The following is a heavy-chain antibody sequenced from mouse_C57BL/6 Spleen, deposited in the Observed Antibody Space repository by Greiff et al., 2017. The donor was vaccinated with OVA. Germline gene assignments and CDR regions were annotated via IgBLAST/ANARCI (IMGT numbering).Heavy chain of an antibody. CDR3: ARGLLSHLAY. D-gene: IGHD2-1*01. CDR1: GYSITSGYY. J-gene: IGHJ3*01. V-gene: IGHV3-6*01. Sequence: ESGPGLVKPSQSLSLTCSVTGYSITSGYYWNWIRQFPGNKLEWMGYISYDGSNNYHPSLKNRISITRDTSKNQFFLKLNSVTTEDTATYYCARGLLSHLAYWGQGTLVTVSA. CDR2: ISYDGSN.